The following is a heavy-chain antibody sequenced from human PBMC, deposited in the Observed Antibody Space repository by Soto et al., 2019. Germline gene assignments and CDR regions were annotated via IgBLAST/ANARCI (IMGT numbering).Heavy chain of an antibody. D-gene: IGHD3-22*01. CDR2: ISAYNGNT. CDR1: GFTFTSNG. CDR3: ARAVTYYYDSSGYSNWFDP. V-gene: IGHV1-18*01. Sequence: ASVKVSCKDSGFTFTSNGISWVRQAPGQGLEWMGWISAYNGNTNYAQKLQGRVTMTTDTSTSTAYMELRSLRSDDTAVYYCARAVTYYYDSSGYSNWFDPWGQGTLVTVSS. J-gene: IGHJ5*02.